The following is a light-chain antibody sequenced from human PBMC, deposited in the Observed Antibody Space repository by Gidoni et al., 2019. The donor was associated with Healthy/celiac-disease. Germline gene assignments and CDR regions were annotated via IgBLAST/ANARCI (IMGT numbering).Light chain of an antibody. J-gene: IGKJ5*01. Sequence: EIVLTQSPATLSLSPGERATLSCRASQSVSSYLAWYQQKPGQAPRLLIYDASNRATGIPARLSGSGSGTDFTLTISSLETEDFAVYYCQQRSNWPPITFGQGTRLEIK. V-gene: IGKV3-11*01. CDR3: QQRSNWPPIT. CDR2: DAS. CDR1: QSVSSY.